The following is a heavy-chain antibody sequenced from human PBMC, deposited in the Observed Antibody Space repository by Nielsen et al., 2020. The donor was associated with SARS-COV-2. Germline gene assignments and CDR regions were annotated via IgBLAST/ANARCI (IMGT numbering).Heavy chain of an antibody. CDR2: INPNSGGT. Sequence: WVRQAPGQGLEWMGWINPNSGGTNYAQKFQGWVTMTRDTSISTAYMELSRLRSDDTAVYYCARDHGIFGVVITRPLSYYMDVWGKGTTVTVSS. CDR3: ARDHGIFGVVITRPLSYYMDV. V-gene: IGHV1-2*04. D-gene: IGHD3-3*01. J-gene: IGHJ6*03.